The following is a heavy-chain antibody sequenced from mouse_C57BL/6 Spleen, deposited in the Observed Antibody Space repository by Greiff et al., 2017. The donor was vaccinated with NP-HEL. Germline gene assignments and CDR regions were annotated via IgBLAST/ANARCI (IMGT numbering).Heavy chain of an antibody. J-gene: IGHJ2*01. D-gene: IGHD2-4*01. Sequence: EVMLVESGGGLVKPGGSLKLSCAASGFTFSSYAMSWVRQTPEKRLEWVATISDGGSYTYYPDNVKGRFTISRDNAKNNLYLQMSHLKSEDTAMYYCARVYDYDEGSYYFDYWGQGTTLTVSS. CDR1: GFTFSSYA. V-gene: IGHV5-4*03. CDR3: ARVYDYDEGSYYFDY. CDR2: ISDGGSYT.